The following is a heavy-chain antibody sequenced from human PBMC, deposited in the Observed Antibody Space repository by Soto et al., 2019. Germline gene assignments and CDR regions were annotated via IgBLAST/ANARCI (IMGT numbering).Heavy chain of an antibody. J-gene: IGHJ6*03. D-gene: IGHD3-16*02. CDR2: NSTYKDKT. CDR1: GYTFTNYS. CDR3: ARDSTRAYRGTYYSDT. Sequence: AALNVSCKASGYTFTNYSIIWVRQAPGQGLEQVGWNSTYKDKTNYTQKIQGKDTTTTDTSTYTAYVELSSLTSDDTAMYFCARDSTRAYRGTYYSDT. V-gene: IGHV1-18*01.